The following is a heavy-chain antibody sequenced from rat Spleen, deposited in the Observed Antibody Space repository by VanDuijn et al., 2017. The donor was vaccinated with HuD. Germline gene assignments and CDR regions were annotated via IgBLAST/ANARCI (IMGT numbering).Heavy chain of an antibody. CDR3: GKDMNYYSTYPFYVMGA. V-gene: IGHV5-31*01. Sequence: EVQLVESGGGLVQPGRSVKLSCVASGFTFNTYWMNWIRQAPGKGLEWVATITHIGGTSYYPDSVKGRFTISREDGISTLYLQMNSLRSWDTATYYCGKDMNYYSTYPFYVMGAWGQGASVTVSS. CDR2: ITHIGGTS. J-gene: IGHJ4*01. CDR1: GFTFNTYW. D-gene: IGHD1-2*01.